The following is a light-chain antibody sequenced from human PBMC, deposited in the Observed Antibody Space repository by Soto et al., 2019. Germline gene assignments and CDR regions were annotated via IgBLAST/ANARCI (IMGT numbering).Light chain of an antibody. CDR3: QQYDTYWT. CDR2: KAS. J-gene: IGKJ1*01. CDR1: ESITNW. V-gene: IGKV1-5*03. Sequence: DIQMAQSPSTLSASVGDRVIITCRASESITNWLAWYQQKPGKAPNLLIYKASSLKSGVPLRFSGGGSGTEFTLTISSLQPDDFANYYCQQYDTYWTFGQGTKVEFK.